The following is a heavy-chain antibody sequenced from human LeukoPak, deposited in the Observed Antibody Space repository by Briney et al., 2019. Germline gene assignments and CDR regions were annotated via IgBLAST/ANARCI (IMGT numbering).Heavy chain of an antibody. CDR2: INHSGST. D-gene: IGHD6-19*01. J-gene: IGHJ5*01. CDR1: GGSFSGYY. V-gene: IGHV4-34*01. CDR3: AREAAVAGKRGWFDS. Sequence: SETLSLTCAVYGGSFSGYYWSWIRQPPGKGLEWIGEINHSGSTNYNPSLKSRVTISVDTSKNQFSLKLSSVTAADTAVYYCAREAAVAGKRGWFDSWGQGTLVTVSS.